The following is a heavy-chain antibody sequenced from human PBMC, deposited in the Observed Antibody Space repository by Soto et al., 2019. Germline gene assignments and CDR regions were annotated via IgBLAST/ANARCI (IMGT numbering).Heavy chain of an antibody. D-gene: IGHD3-10*01. V-gene: IGHV4-31*03. CDR2: IYYSGST. Sequence: QVQLQESGPGLVKPSQTLSLTCTVSGASISSGVYYWTWLRQHPGKGLEWIGYIYYSGSTYYNPSLKRRVSISVDTSKSQFALKLNSVTAADTAVYYCARYYNAAGYFDHWGQGTLVTVSS. CDR3: ARYYNAAGYFDH. CDR1: GASISSGVYY. J-gene: IGHJ4*02.